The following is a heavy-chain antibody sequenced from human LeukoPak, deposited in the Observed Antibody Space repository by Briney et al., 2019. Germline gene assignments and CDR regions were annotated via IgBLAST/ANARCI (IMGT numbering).Heavy chain of an antibody. CDR1: GYRFSNFW. CDR2: IYPCDSDT. J-gene: IGHJ3*01. V-gene: IGHV5-51*01. Sequence: GGSLNISFQASGYRFSNFWIGWVRPMPGKGVGWIGIIYPCDSDTIYSPSFRGQVTISADKSITTAYLQWSSLRASDNAMYYWARRQDDEGTGGDQCAYNVWGEGTLVTVSS. CDR3: ARRQDDEGTGGDQCAYNV. D-gene: IGHD3-10*01.